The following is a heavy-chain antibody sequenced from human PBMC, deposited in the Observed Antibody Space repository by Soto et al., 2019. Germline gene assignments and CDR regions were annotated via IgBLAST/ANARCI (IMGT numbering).Heavy chain of an antibody. CDR1: GGTFSSYA. D-gene: IGHD4-17*01. J-gene: IGHJ6*02. V-gene: IGHV1-69*13. Sequence: SVKVSCKASGGTFSSYAISWVRQAPGQGLEWMGGIIPIFGTANYAQKFQGRVTITADESTSTAYMELSSLRSEDTAVYYCARIIHDYANYYYGMDVWGQGTTVTVSS. CDR2: IIPIFGTA. CDR3: ARIIHDYANYYYGMDV.